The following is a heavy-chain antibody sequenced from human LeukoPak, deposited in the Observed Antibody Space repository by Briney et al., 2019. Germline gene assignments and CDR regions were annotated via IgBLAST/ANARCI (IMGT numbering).Heavy chain of an antibody. Sequence: GASVKVSCKVSGYTLTELSMHWVRQAPGEGLEWMGGFDPEDGETIYAQKFQGRVTMTEDTSTDTAYMELSSLRSEDTAVYYCATDSGVSGSSGWYDFDYWGQGTLVTVSS. CDR3: ATDSGVSGSSGWYDFDY. J-gene: IGHJ4*02. CDR1: GYTLTELS. V-gene: IGHV1-24*01. CDR2: FDPEDGET. D-gene: IGHD6-19*01.